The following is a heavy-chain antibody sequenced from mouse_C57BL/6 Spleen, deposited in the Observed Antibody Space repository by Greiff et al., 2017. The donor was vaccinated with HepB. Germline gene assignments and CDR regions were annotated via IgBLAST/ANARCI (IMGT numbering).Heavy chain of an antibody. CDR1: GFNIKDYY. V-gene: IGHV14-1*01. J-gene: IGHJ4*01. CDR3: TTFYYYGSRGYAMDY. CDR2: IDPEDGDT. Sequence: EVQLQQSGAELVRPGASVKLSCTASGFNIKDYYMHWVKQRPEQGLEWIGRIDPEDGDTEYAPKFQGKGTMTADTSSNTAYLQLSSLTSEDTAVYYCTTFYYYGSRGYAMDYWGQGTSVTVSA. D-gene: IGHD1-1*01.